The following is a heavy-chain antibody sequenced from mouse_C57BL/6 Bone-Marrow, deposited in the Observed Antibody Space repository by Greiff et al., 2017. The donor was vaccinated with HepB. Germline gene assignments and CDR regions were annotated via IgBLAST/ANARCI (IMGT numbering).Heavy chain of an antibody. CDR1: GYSITSGYY. J-gene: IGHJ3*01. CDR3: ARSPWFAY. CDR2: ISYDGSN. Sequence: DVKLQESGPGLVKPSQSLSLTCSVTGYSITSGYYWNWIRQFPGNKLEWMGYISYDGSNNYNPSLKNRISITRDTSKNQFLLKLNSVTTEDTATYYCARSPWFAYWGQGTLVTVSA. V-gene: IGHV3-6*01.